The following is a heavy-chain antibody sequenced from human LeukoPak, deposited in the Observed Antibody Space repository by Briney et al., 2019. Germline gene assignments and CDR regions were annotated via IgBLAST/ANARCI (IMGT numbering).Heavy chain of an antibody. CDR2: IYSGGST. D-gene: IGHD5-12*01. J-gene: IGHJ4*02. Sequence: GGSLRVSCAASGFTVSSNYMSWVRQALGKGLEWVSVIYSGGSTYYADSVKGRFTISRDNSKNTLYLQMNSLRAEDTAVYYCASSSGYSGNDYWGQGTLVTVSS. CDR1: GFTVSSNY. V-gene: IGHV3-53*01. CDR3: ASSSGYSGNDY.